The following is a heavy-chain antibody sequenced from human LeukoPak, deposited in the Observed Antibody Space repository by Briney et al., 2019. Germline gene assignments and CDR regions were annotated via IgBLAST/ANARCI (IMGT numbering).Heavy chain of an antibody. CDR2: IYYTMST. Sequence: SETLSLTCAVSGDSISSGTYYWGWIRQPPGKGLEWIGTIYYTMSTYYNPSLNSRVTISVDTSKNQFSLKLSSVTAADTAVFYCARTPRDGYNSPYFDYWGQGTLVTVSS. D-gene: IGHD5-24*01. CDR3: ARTPRDGYNSPYFDY. V-gene: IGHV4-39*01. CDR1: GDSISSGTYY. J-gene: IGHJ4*02.